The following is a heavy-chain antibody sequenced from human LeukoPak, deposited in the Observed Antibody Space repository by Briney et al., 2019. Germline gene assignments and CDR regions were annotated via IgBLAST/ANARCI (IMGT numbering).Heavy chain of an antibody. V-gene: IGHV1-18*01. CDR3: ASGRRLSGFGELLQGDAFDI. Sequence: GASVKVSCKASGYTFTSYGISWVRQAPGQGLEWMGWISAYNGNTHYAQKLQGRVTMTTDTSTSTAYMELRSLRSDDTAVYYCASGRRLSGFGELLQGDAFDIWGQGTMVTVSS. CDR2: ISAYNGNT. J-gene: IGHJ3*02. CDR1: GYTFTSYG. D-gene: IGHD3-10*01.